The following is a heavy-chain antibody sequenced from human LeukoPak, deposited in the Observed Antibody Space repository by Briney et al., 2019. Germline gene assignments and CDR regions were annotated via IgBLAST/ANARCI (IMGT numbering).Heavy chain of an antibody. Sequence: GASVKVSCKASGGTFSSYTISWVRQAPGQGLEWMGRIIPILGIANYAQKFQGRVTITADKSTSTAYMELSSLRSEDTAVYCCARESSVVVTAGGLVYWGQGTLVTVSS. CDR3: ARESSVVVTAGGLVY. D-gene: IGHD2-21*02. CDR1: GGTFSSYT. CDR2: IIPILGIA. V-gene: IGHV1-69*04. J-gene: IGHJ4*02.